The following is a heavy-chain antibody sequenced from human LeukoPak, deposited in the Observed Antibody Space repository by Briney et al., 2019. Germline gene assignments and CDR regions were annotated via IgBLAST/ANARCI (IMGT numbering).Heavy chain of an antibody. J-gene: IGHJ4*02. CDR1: GFTVNKYG. CDR2: IRFDGGNE. CDR3: AKGDFRGYYGRDQFDF. D-gene: IGHD4-17*01. V-gene: IGHV3-30*02. Sequence: GGSLRLSCAASGFTVNKYGMHWFRQAPAKGLEWVSFIRFDGGNEYYAESVKGRFTVSRDNSKNTLYLQMNRLRAEDSALYYCAKGDFRGYYGRDQFDFWGQGTLVTVSS.